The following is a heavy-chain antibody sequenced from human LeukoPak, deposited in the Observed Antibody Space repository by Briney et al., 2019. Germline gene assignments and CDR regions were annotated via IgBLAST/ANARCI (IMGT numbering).Heavy chain of an antibody. J-gene: IGHJ4*02. CDR2: ITSSSSSM. CDR3: ARGPLIAAAGTW. CDR1: GFTFSIYT. V-gene: IGHV3-21*01. Sequence: GGSLRLSCVASGFTFSIYTMSWVRQAPGKGLEWVSSITSSSSSMYSADSVKGRLTISRDNAKNSLYLQMNSLRAEDTAVYYCARGPLIAAAGTWWGQGTLVTVSS. D-gene: IGHD6-13*01.